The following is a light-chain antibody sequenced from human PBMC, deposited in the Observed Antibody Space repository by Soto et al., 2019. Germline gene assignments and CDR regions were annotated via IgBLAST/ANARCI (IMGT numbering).Light chain of an antibody. CDR3: QQYNKWPPQYT. CDR2: GAS. CDR1: QSISSD. V-gene: IGKV3-15*01. Sequence: EIVMTQSPATLSVSPGERATLSCRASQSISSDLAWYQQKPGQAPWLLIYGASTRATDIPARISGSGSGTDFTLTISSLQSEDFAVYYCQQYNKWPPQYTFGQGTKLEIK. J-gene: IGKJ2*01.